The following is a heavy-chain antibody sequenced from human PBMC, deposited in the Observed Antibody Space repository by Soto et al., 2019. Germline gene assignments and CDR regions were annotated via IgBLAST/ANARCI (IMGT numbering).Heavy chain of an antibody. J-gene: IGHJ4*02. V-gene: IGHV3-74*01. CDR3: AREYYGLLTGYYTDY. Sequence: EVQLVESGGDLVQRGGSLRLACAASGFPFSSYWMHWVRHTPGKGLDWVARISGDGVTTYDADSVTGRFNVSRDNANNTLALQISGLRAEDTAVYYCAREYYGLLTGYYTDYWGQGTLVSVSS. CDR2: ISGDGVTT. D-gene: IGHD3-9*01. CDR1: GFPFSSYW.